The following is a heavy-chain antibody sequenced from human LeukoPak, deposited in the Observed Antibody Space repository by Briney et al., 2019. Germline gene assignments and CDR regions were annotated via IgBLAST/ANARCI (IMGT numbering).Heavy chain of an antibody. CDR1: GYSISSGYY. CDR2: IYHSGST. V-gene: IGHV4-38-2*02. Sequence: SETLSLTCTVSGYSISSGYYWGWIRQPPGKGLEWIGSIYHSGSTYYNPSLKSRVTISVDTSKNQFSLKLSSVTAADTAVYYCARTNYALFDPWSQGTLVTVSS. CDR3: ARTNYALFDP. J-gene: IGHJ5*02. D-gene: IGHD1-7*01.